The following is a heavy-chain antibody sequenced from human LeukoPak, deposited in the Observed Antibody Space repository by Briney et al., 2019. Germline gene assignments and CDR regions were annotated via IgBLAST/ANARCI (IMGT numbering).Heavy chain of an antibody. D-gene: IGHD3-22*01. J-gene: IGHJ5*02. CDR2: MNPNSGNT. Sequence: ASVKVSCKASGYTFTSYDINWVRQATGQGLEWMGWMNPNSGNTGYAQKFQGRVTMTRNTSISTAYMELSSLRSEDTAVYYCARARQYYDSSGYYYDWFDPWGQGTLVTVSS. CDR3: ARARQYYDSSGYYYDWFDP. V-gene: IGHV1-8*01. CDR1: GYTFTSYD.